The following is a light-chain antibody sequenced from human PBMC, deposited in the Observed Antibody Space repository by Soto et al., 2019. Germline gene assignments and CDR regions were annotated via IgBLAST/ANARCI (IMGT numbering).Light chain of an antibody. CDR1: SSDVGGYDY. Sequence: QSALTQPASVSGSPGQSITISCTGTSSDVGGYDYVSWYQQYPGKAPTLMIYEVNNRPSGVSTRFSGSKSGNTASLTISGLQAEDEADYYCTSYTSSSVNWVFGGGTKVTVL. J-gene: IGLJ3*02. CDR3: TSYTSSSVNWV. CDR2: EVN. V-gene: IGLV2-14*01.